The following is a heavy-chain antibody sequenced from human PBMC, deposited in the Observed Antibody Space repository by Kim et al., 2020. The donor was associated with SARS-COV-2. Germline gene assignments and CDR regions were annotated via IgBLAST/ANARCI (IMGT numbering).Heavy chain of an antibody. D-gene: IGHD6-13*01. J-gene: IGHJ4*02. CDR3: ARGIGYFDY. V-gene: IGHV1-3*01. Sequence: GNTKYSPKFQGRVTITRDTSATTAYMELSSLTSEDTAVYYCARGIGYFDYWGQGTLVTVSS. CDR2: GNT.